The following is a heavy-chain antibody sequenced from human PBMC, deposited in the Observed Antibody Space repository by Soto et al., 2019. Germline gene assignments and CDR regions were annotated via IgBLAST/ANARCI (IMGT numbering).Heavy chain of an antibody. Sequence: GASVKVSCKASGYTFSNYGISWVRQAPGQALEWMGWITPFKSDTNYAQKFQDRVTITRDRSVSTAYMELSNLRSDDTAMYYCARSPFAGSDAFDIWGQGAMVTVSS. CDR2: ITPFKSDT. CDR1: GYTFSNYG. J-gene: IGHJ3*02. V-gene: IGHV1-45*02. CDR3: ARSPFAGSDAFDI. D-gene: IGHD1-1*01.